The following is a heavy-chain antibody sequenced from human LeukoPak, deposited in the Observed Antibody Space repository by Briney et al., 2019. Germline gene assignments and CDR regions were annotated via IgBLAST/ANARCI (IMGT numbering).Heavy chain of an antibody. CDR2: IYTSGTT. CDR1: GDSISSYY. J-gene: IGHJ4*02. V-gene: IGHV4-4*07. Sequence: SETLSLTCTVSGDSISSYYWSWIRQPAGKGLEWIGRIYTSGTTNYSPSLKSRVTMSVDTSKDQFSLKLNSVSAADTAVYYCAREYGSGSRALDYWGQGTLVTVSS. D-gene: IGHD3-10*01. CDR3: AREYGSGSRALDY.